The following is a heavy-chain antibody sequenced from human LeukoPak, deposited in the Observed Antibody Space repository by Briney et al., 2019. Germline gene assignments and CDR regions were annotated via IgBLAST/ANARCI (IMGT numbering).Heavy chain of an antibody. J-gene: IGHJ4*02. CDR2: ISGSGDGT. CDR3: AKDRNGGSTWYILVN. V-gene: IGHV3-23*01. Sequence: GGSLRLSCAASGFMFSSFAMTWVRQAPGKGLEWVSSISGSGDGTFYADSVKGRFTISRDNSKNTLYLQMNRLRAEDTAMYYCAKDRNGGSTWYILVNWGQGALVTVSS. CDR1: GFMFSSFA. D-gene: IGHD6-13*01.